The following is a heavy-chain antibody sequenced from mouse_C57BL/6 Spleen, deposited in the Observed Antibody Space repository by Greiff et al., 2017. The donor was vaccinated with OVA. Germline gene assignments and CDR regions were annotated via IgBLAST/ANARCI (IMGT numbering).Heavy chain of an antibody. J-gene: IGHJ3*01. Sequence: EVQLQQSGAEPVRPGASVKLSCTASGFNIKDYYMHWVKQRPEQGLEWIGRIDPEDGDTEYAPKFQGKATMTADTSSNTAYLQLSSLTSEDTAVYYCTTARTAQATWAYWGQGTLVTVSA. V-gene: IGHV14-1*01. D-gene: IGHD3-2*02. CDR3: TTARTAQATWAY. CDR2: IDPEDGDT. CDR1: GFNIKDYY.